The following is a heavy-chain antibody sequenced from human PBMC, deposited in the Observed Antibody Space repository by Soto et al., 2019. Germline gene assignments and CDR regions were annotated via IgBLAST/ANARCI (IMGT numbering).Heavy chain of an antibody. V-gene: IGHV4-34*01. Sequence: PSETLSLTCAVYGESFSAYYWTWIRQPPGKGLEWIGEINHSGSTKYNPSLKSRVTISVDTSKNQFSLKLSSVTAADTAVYYCGRGVNRVRGVFIWLSWFGPWGRGTLGT. CDR3: GRGVNRVRGVFIWLSWFGP. J-gene: IGHJ5*02. CDR2: INHSGST. D-gene: IGHD3-10*01. CDR1: GESFSAYY.